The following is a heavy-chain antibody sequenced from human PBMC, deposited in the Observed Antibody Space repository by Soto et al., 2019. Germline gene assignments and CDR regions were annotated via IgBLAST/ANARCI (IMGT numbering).Heavy chain of an antibody. D-gene: IGHD3-10*01. Sequence: GASVKVSCKASGGTFSSYAISWVRQAPGQGLEWMGGIIPIFGTANYAQKFQGRVTITADESTSTAYMELSSLRSEDTAVYYCARGGSMVRGVINENWFDPWGQGTLVTVSS. CDR2: IIPIFGTA. V-gene: IGHV1-69*13. CDR3: ARGGSMVRGVINENWFDP. J-gene: IGHJ5*02. CDR1: GGTFSSYA.